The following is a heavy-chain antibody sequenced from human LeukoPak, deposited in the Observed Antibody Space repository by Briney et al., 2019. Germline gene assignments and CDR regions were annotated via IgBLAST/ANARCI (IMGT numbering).Heavy chain of an antibody. CDR3: VVILVPGGVWHFDL. CDR1: GLTFRNYG. Sequence: GTPLRLSCVASGLTFRNYGFHWVRQAPGKGLEWVAIIYSGGGTTKYYAESLRDRFTITRDDSRDTLYLQMNSLRAEDTAVYYCVVILVPGGVWHFDLWGRGTLVTVSS. CDR2: IYSGGGTTK. D-gene: IGHD2-2*01. V-gene: IGHV3-33*03. J-gene: IGHJ2*01.